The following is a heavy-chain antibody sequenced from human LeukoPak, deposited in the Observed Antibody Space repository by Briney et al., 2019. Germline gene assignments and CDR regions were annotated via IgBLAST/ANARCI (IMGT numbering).Heavy chain of an antibody. CDR2: IYYSGST. CDR1: GGSISSYY. CDR3: AKEVVSGWLDWYFDL. J-gene: IGHJ2*01. V-gene: IGHV4-59*01. Sequence: PSETLSLTCTVSGGSISSYYWSWIRQPPGKGLEWIGYIYYSGSTNYKPSLKSRVTISVETSKNQFSLKLRSVTAADTAVYYCAKEVVSGWLDWYFDLWGRGTLVTVSS. D-gene: IGHD6-19*01.